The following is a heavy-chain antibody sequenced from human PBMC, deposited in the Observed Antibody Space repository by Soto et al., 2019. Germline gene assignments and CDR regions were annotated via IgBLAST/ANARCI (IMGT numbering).Heavy chain of an antibody. Sequence: SETLSLTCTVSGGSISSSRCHWGWIRQPPGKGLEWIGSIYYSGSTYYNPSLKSRVTISVDTSKNQFSLKLSSVTAADTAVYYCARQDSSGYYRDYFDYWGQGTLVTVSS. CDR3: ARQDSSGYYRDYFDY. CDR2: IYYSGST. V-gene: IGHV4-39*01. D-gene: IGHD3-22*01. J-gene: IGHJ4*02. CDR1: GGSISSSRCH.